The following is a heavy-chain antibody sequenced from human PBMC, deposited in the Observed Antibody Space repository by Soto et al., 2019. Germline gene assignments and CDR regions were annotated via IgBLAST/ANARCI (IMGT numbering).Heavy chain of an antibody. CDR3: ANDTSRVGSTRGPFDC. J-gene: IGHJ4*02. CDR2: ISYDGSSK. CDR1: GFTFSDYG. D-gene: IGHD1-26*01. V-gene: IGHV3-30*18. Sequence: PGGSLRLSCAASGFTFSDYGMHWVRQAPGKGLEGLAVISYDGSSKYYADSVKGRFTISRDNSKNTLYLQLSSVKAEDTAVYSCANDTSRVGSTRGPFDCWGQGTLVTVSS.